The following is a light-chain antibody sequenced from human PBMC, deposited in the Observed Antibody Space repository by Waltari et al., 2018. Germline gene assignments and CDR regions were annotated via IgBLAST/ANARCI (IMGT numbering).Light chain of an antibody. CDR1: SSNIGAGYD. V-gene: IGLV1-40*01. CDR2: GNS. Sequence: QSGLTQPPSVSGAPGPRVTIPCTGSSSNIGAGYDVHWYQLLPGTAPKLLIYGNSNRPSGVPDRFSGSKSGTSASLAITGLQPEDEADYYCQSYDSSLSGSLFGGGTKLTVL. CDR3: QSYDSSLSGSL. J-gene: IGLJ2*01.